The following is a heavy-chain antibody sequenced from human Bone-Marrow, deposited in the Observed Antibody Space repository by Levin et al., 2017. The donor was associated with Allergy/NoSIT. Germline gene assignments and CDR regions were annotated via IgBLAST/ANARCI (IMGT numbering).Heavy chain of an antibody. D-gene: IGHD3-3*01. V-gene: IGHV3-49*04. CDR1: GFSFGDSA. CDR2: IRGKAYGGTS. Sequence: GGSLRLSCSASGFSFGDSAVSWVRLTPGKGLQWVGFIRGKAYGGTSEYASSVKGRFIFSRDDSKNVAYLQMNSLKTEDTAVYYCSRDGRFLEWLPLDSWGQGTLVTVSS. CDR3: SRDGRFLEWLPLDS. J-gene: IGHJ4*02.